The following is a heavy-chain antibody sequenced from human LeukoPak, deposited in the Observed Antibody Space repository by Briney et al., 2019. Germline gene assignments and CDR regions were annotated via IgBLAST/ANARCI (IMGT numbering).Heavy chain of an antibody. V-gene: IGHV4-39*01. J-gene: IGHJ5*02. CDR3: ARLPNHSWFDL. Sequence: PSETLSLTCTVSGGSISSGDYYWSWIRQPPGKGLEWIANIYYSGRTYYNPSLKSRVTISADKSKNQFSLRLTSVTAADTAVYYCARLPNHSWFDLWGQGTLVTVSS. CDR1: GGSISSGDYY. CDR2: IYYSGRT.